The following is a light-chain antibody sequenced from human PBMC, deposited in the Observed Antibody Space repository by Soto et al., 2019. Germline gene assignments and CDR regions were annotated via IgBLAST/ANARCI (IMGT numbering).Light chain of an antibody. Sequence: DIQMTQSPSSLSASRGDRVTITCRASQGITNYLAWYQQKPGKVPKLLIYAASTLHSGVPSRFSGSASGTNFTLTISSLQPEDVATYYCQRYKSDLFTFGPGTRVDIK. J-gene: IGKJ3*01. CDR1: QGITNY. CDR2: AAS. CDR3: QRYKSDLFT. V-gene: IGKV1-27*01.